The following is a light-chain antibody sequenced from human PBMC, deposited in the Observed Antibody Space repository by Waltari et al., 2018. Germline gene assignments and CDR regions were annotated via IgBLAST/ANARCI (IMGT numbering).Light chain of an antibody. Sequence: DIQMTQSPSSLSASVGDRVTVTCRASQGINKELSWYQQRLGEAPRLLISVASTLQTGVSSRFSGSGSGTDFTLTISSLQPEDVATYFCQQDYTLPRTFGGGTKVEI. V-gene: IGKV1-27*01. J-gene: IGKJ4*02. CDR3: QQDYTLPRT. CDR1: QGINKE. CDR2: VAS.